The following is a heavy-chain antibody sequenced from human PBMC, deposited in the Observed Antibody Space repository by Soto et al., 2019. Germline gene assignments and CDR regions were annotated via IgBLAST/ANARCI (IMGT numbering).Heavy chain of an antibody. CDR2: IYSSGSA. CDR3: ATIVGANDY. V-gene: IGHV4-4*07. Sequence: SETLSLTCTVSRASIYTYSWTWIRQPAGKGLQWIGHIYSSGSANYSPSLKSRVSMSVDSSKNQISLKLSSVTAADTAVYYCATIVGANDYWGQGTLVTAPQ. J-gene: IGHJ4*02. CDR1: RASIYTYS. D-gene: IGHD1-26*01.